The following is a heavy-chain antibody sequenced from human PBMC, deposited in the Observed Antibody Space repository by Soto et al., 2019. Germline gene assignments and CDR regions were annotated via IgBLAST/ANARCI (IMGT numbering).Heavy chain of an antibody. Sequence: QITLKESGPTLVKPTQTLTLTCTFSGFSLSTNAVGVGWIRQPPGKAPEWLGLIYWDNDKQYSPSLRSRLTITKDTSKTQVVLTMTNMDPVDTATYHCAHGSGWLHDYWGQGILVTVSS. CDR1: GFSLSTNAVG. D-gene: IGHD6-19*01. V-gene: IGHV2-5*02. CDR2: IYWDNDK. J-gene: IGHJ4*02. CDR3: AHGSGWLHDY.